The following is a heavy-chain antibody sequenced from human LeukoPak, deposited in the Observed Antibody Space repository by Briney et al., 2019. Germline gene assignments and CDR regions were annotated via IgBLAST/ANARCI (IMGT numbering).Heavy chain of an antibody. D-gene: IGHD3-3*01. CDR2: FDPEDGET. J-gene: IGHJ5*02. CDR3: ARDRGVLRFLERNNWFDP. CDR1: GYTLTELS. V-gene: IGHV1-24*01. Sequence: ASVKVSCKVSGYTLTELSMHWVRQAPGKGLEWMGGFDPEDGETIYAQKFQGRVTMTRDTSTSTVYMELSSLRSEDTAVYYCARDRGVLRFLERNNWFDPWGQGTLVTVSS.